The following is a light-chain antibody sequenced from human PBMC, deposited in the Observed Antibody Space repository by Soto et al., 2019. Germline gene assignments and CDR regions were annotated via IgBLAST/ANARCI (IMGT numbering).Light chain of an antibody. CDR2: GAS. CDR1: QSVYSDY. J-gene: IGKJ2*01. CDR3: QQDGTSTYT. V-gene: IGKV3-20*01. Sequence: EVVLTQSPGSLSLSPGDRATLSCRASQSVYSDYLAWYQQKPGQAPRLLIYGASSMATGIPVRFSGSGSGTDFILTISSLENEDFAVYYCQQDGTSTYTFGQGTKVESK.